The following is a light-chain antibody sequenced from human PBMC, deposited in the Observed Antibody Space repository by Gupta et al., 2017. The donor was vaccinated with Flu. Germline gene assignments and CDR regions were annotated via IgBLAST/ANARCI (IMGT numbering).Light chain of an antibody. Sequence: PSSLSASVGDTVTITCRASHRLNNWLAWYQQSPGRAPKSLIYDTSKLRSGVPGRFSGSGSGTDFTLTINKVQPEDFATYCCQQDNNFPITFGQGTRLEI. V-gene: IGKV1D-16*01. CDR3: QQDNNFPIT. CDR1: HRLNNW. CDR2: DTS. J-gene: IGKJ5*01.